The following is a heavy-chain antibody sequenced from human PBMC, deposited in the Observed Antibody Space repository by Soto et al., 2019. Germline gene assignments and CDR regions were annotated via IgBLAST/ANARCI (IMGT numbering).Heavy chain of an antibody. V-gene: IGHV4-39*01. D-gene: IGHD1-26*01. CDR2: IFYSGCT. CDR3: ARQDSGRYESNNWFDP. Sequence: SETLSLTCSVSGGSISSSTYYWGWVRQPPGKGLEWIASIFYSGCTYYNPSLKSRGTISVDTSKNQFSLRLSSVTAADTAVYYCARQDSGRYESNNWFDPWGQGTLVTVSS. CDR1: GGSISSSTYY. J-gene: IGHJ5*02.